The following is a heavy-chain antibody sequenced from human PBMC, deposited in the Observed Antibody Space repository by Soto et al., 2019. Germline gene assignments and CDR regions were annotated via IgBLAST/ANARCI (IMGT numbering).Heavy chain of an antibody. V-gene: IGHV3-74*01. J-gene: IGHJ4*02. Sequence: EVQLVESGGGLVRPGGSLTLSCAAYGHTISGYWMHWVRQAPGEGLVWVSRIRSDGHDTTYADSAKGRFTISRDNVKNTLYLQMYSLRTEDTAVYYCVRGGQFYIVPLDYWGQGTLVTVSS. CDR2: IRSDGHDT. CDR3: VRGGQFYIVPLDY. CDR1: GHTISGYW. D-gene: IGHD2-15*01.